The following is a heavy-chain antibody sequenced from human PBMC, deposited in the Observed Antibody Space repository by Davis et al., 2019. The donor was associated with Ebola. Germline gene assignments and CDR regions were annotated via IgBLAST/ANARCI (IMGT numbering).Heavy chain of an antibody. D-gene: IGHD5-18*01. V-gene: IGHV3-30*03. J-gene: IGHJ4*02. CDR1: GFTFSSYG. CDR3: ARLATAMCIDY. CDR2: ISYDGSNK. Sequence: GESLKISCAASGFTFSSYGMHWLRQAQGKGLEWVAGISYDGSNKYYADSVKGRFTISRDNSKNTLYLQMNSLRAEDTAVYYCARLATAMCIDYWGQGTLVTVSS.